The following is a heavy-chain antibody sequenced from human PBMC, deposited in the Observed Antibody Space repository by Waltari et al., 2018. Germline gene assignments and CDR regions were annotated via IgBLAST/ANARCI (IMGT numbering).Heavy chain of an antibody. J-gene: IGHJ3*02. CDR2: IGADNGST. CDR3: ARDSYGSGSSHAFDI. Sequence: QVQLVQSGAEVKKPGASVKVSCKASGYTFTSYGISWVRQAPGTGLEWMGWIGADNGSTNPAQKLQARVTMTTDPSTSTAYMQLSSLSSDDTAVYYCARDSYGSGSSHAFDIWGQGTMVTVSS. D-gene: IGHD3-10*01. V-gene: IGHV1-18*01. CDR1: GYTFTSYG.